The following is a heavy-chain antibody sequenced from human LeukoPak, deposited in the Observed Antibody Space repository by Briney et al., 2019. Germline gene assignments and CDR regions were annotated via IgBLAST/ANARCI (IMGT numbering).Heavy chain of an antibody. CDR2: IIPILGIA. CDR3: ASSSSGDSRHRK. D-gene: IGHD6-6*01. J-gene: IGHJ4*02. CDR1: GGTFSSYA. V-gene: IGHV1-69*04. Sequence: SVKVSCKASGGTFSSYAISWVRQSPGQGLEWMGRIIPILGIANYAQKFQGRVTITADKSTSTAYMELSSLRSEDTAVYYCASSSSGDSRHRKWGQGTLVTVSS.